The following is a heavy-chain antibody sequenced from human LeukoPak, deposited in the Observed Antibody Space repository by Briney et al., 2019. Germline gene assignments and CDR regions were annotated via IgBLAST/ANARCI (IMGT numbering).Heavy chain of an antibody. Sequence: PSETLSLTCAVYGGSFSGYYWSWIRQPPGKGLEWIGEINHSGSTNYNPSLKSRVTISVDTSKNQFSLKLSSVTAADTAVYYCASALPEQRFWSGYWYYWGQGTLVTASS. CDR2: INHSGST. CDR3: ASALPEQRFWSGYWYY. CDR1: GGSFSGYY. J-gene: IGHJ4*02. V-gene: IGHV4-34*01. D-gene: IGHD3-3*02.